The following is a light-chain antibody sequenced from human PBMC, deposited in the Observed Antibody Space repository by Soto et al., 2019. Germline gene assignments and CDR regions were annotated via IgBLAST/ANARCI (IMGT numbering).Light chain of an antibody. Sequence: QSALTQPASVSGSPGQSITISCTGTSSDVGGYNYVSWYQQHPGKAPKLMIYEVSNRPSGVSNRFSGSKSGNTASLTISGLQAEDEADYYCSSYTSSSTFYVFGTGIKVTV. CDR1: SSDVGGYNY. CDR3: SSYTSSSTFYV. J-gene: IGLJ1*01. CDR2: EVS. V-gene: IGLV2-14*01.